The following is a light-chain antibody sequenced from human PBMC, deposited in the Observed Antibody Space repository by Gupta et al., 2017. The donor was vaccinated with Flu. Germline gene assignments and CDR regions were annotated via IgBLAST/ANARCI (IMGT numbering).Light chain of an antibody. Sequence: GQTASITCSGDKLGKMYTSWYQQKPGQSPVLVICEGNRRPSGIPERFSGSTSGNTATLTISGTPPVDEADYYCQAWDSSTAGVVFGGGTKLTVL. J-gene: IGLJ2*01. CDR1: KLGKMY. V-gene: IGLV3-1*01. CDR2: EGN. CDR3: QAWDSSTAGVV.